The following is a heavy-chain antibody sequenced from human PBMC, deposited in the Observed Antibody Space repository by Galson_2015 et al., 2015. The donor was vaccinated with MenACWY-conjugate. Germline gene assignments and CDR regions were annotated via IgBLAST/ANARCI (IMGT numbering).Heavy chain of an antibody. J-gene: IGHJ4*02. Sequence: SLRLSCAASGFTFSSYAMSWVRQAPGKGLEWVSGFSGSSGSGGSTYYADSVRGRFTISRDNSKNTLYLHMNSLRVEDTAVYYCATARVSTMTQPHYWGQGTLVTVSS. V-gene: IGHV3-23*01. D-gene: IGHD5/OR15-5a*01. CDR1: GFTFSSYA. CDR3: ATARVSTMTQPHY. CDR2: FSGSSGSGGST.